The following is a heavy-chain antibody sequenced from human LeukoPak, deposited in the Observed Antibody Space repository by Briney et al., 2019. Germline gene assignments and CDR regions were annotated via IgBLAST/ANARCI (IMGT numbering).Heavy chain of an antibody. CDR3: ARVTAAAGCDY. J-gene: IGHJ4*02. Sequence: SETLSLTCTVSGGSISSYYWSWIRQPPGKGLEWIGYIYYSGSTNYNPSLKSRVTISVDTSKNQFSLKLSSVTAADTAVYYCARVTAAAGCDYWGQGTPVIVSS. V-gene: IGHV4-59*01. D-gene: IGHD6-13*01. CDR1: GGSISSYY. CDR2: IYYSGST.